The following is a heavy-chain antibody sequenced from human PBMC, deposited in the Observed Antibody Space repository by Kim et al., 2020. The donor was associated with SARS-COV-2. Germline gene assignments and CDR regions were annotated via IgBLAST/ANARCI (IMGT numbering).Heavy chain of an antibody. Sequence: SETLSLTCAVSGGSISSGGYSWSWIRQPPGKGLEWIGYIYYSGSTYYNPSLKSRVTISVDRSKNQFSLKLSSVTAADTAVYYCARTYYYGSGSYLGFDPWGQGTLVAVSS. CDR3: ARTYYYGSGSYLGFDP. V-gene: IGHV4-30-2*01. CDR1: GGSISSGGYS. J-gene: IGHJ5*02. CDR2: IYYSGST. D-gene: IGHD3-10*01.